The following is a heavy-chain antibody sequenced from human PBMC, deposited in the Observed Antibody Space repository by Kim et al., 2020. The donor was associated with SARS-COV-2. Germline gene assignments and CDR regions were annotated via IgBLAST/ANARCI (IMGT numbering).Heavy chain of an antibody. J-gene: IGHJ4*02. V-gene: IGHV3-23*05. CDR3: AKRQMAQRFDF. Sequence: YAESVRGRFTHPRDDSRNMLYLHMNGLRAEDTAVYYCAKRQMAQRFDFWGQGTLVAVSS.